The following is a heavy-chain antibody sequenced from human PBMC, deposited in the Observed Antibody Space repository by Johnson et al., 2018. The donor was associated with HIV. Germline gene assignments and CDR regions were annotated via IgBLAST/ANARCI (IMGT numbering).Heavy chain of an antibody. Sequence: VQLVESGGGVVQPGRSLRLSCAASGFTFSSYGMHWVRQAPGKGLVWVSRIKSDGRSTNYADSVKGRFTISRDNSKNTLYLQMNSLRAEDTAVYYCAKVYDSSGYYSYDAFDIWGQGTMVTVSS. CDR2: IKSDGRST. V-gene: IGHV3-NL1*01. J-gene: IGHJ3*02. CDR1: GFTFSSYG. D-gene: IGHD3-22*01. CDR3: AKVYDSSGYYSYDAFDI.